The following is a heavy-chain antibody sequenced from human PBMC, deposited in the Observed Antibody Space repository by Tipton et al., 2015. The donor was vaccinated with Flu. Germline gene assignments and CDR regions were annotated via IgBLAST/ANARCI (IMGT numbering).Heavy chain of an antibody. CDR2: ISSSSSYI. CDR1: GFTFSSYS. V-gene: IGHV3-21*01. CDR3: AREKWELLDYLDY. J-gene: IGHJ4*02. Sequence: QLVQSGGGLVKPGGSLRLSCAASGFTFSSYSMNWVRQAPGKGLEWVSSISSSSSYIYYADSVKGRFTISRDNAKNSLYLQMNSLRAEDTAVYCCAREKWELLDYLDYWGQGTLVTVSS. D-gene: IGHD1-26*01.